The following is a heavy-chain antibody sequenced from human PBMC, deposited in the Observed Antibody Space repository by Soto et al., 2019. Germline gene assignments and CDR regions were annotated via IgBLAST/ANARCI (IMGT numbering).Heavy chain of an antibody. CDR1: GGSFSGYY. CDR3: AREGIAVAGTDYFDY. CDR2: INHSGST. J-gene: IGHJ4*02. D-gene: IGHD6-19*01. Sequence: SDTLSLTCAVYGGSFSGYYWSWIRQPPGKGLEWIGEINHSGSTNYNPSLKSRVTISVDTSKNQFSLKLSSVTAADTAVYYCAREGIAVAGTDYFDYWGQGTLVTVSS. V-gene: IGHV4-34*01.